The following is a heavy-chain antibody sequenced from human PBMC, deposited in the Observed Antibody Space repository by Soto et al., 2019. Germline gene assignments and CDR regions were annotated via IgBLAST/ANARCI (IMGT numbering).Heavy chain of an antibody. J-gene: IGHJ4*02. CDR3: ARGELRYFDWLSQSTKDFDY. Sequence: GASVKVSCKASGYTFTSYDINWVRQATGQGLEWMGWMNPNSGNTGYAQKFQGRVTMTRNTSISTAYMELSSLRSEDTAVYYCARGELRYFDWLSQSTKDFDYWGQGTLVTVSS. V-gene: IGHV1-8*01. CDR1: GYTFTSYD. D-gene: IGHD3-9*01. CDR2: MNPNSGNT.